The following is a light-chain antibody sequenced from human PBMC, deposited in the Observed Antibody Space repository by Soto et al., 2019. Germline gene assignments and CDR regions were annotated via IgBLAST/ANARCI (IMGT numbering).Light chain of an antibody. CDR2: EVT. V-gene: IGLV2-23*02. CDR3: CSYAGSVAYV. Sequence: QSVLTQPASVSGSPGQSITISCTGTSSDVGSYNLVSWYQQQHPGKAPKLMIYEVTKRPSGVSNRFSGSKSGNTASLTISGLQAEDEADYYCCSYAGSVAYVFGTGTQLTVL. CDR1: SSDVGSYNL. J-gene: IGLJ1*01.